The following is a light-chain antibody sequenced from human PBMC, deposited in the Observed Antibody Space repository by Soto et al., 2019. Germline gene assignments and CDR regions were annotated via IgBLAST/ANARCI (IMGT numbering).Light chain of an antibody. Sequence: DIQMTQSPSSLSASVGDIVTITCRASQSINVYLNWYQQKPGKVPKLLIYAASSLQSGVPSRFTGSGSETDFTLTIRSLQPEDFATYYCQHSYVAPYSFGQGTKVDIK. J-gene: IGKJ1*01. CDR3: QHSYVAPYS. CDR1: QSINVY. V-gene: IGKV1-39*01. CDR2: AAS.